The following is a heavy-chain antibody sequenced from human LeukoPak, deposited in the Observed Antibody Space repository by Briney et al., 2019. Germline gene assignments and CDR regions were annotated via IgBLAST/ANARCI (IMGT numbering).Heavy chain of an antibody. D-gene: IGHD3-10*01. CDR1: GGSISSGDYY. V-gene: IGHV4-30-4*08. CDR3: ARGEYYYGSGSPFDY. CDR2: IYYSGST. J-gene: IGHJ4*02. Sequence: SETLSLTCTVSGGSISSGDYYWSWIRQPPGKGLEWIGYIYYSGSTYYNPSLKSRVTISVDTPKNQFSLKLSSVTAADTAVYYCARGEYYYGSGSPFDYWGQGTLVTASS.